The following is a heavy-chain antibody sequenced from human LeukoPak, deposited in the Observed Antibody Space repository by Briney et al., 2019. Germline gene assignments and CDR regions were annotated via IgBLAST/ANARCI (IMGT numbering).Heavy chain of an antibody. CDR2: ISSSSSTI. D-gene: IGHD3-22*01. Sequence: GGSLRPSCAASGFTFSSYSMNWVRQAPGKGLEWVSYISSSSSTIYYADSVKGRFTISRDNAKNSLYLQMNSLRAEDTAVYYCASAPYYYDSSGYYQGAFDIWGQGTMVTVSS. CDR3: ASAPYYYDSSGYYQGAFDI. V-gene: IGHV3-48*04. J-gene: IGHJ3*02. CDR1: GFTFSSYS.